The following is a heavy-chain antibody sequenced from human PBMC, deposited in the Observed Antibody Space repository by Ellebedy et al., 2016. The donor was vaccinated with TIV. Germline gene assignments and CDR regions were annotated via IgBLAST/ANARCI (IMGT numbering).Heavy chain of an antibody. Sequence: GESLKIPCAASGFTFNSYWMTWVRQAPGKGLEWVANINQDGSDTYYVHSLRGRFTISRDNAKNSLYLLMNSLGGDETAVYYCATDGSYGDYRSPTHAFVMWGQGTLVTVSS. V-gene: IGHV3-7*01. D-gene: IGHD4-17*01. CDR3: ATDGSYGDYRSPTHAFVM. CDR1: GFTFNSYW. CDR2: INQDGSDT. J-gene: IGHJ3*02.